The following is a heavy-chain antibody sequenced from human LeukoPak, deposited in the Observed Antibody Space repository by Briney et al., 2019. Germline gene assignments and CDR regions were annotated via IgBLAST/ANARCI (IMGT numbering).Heavy chain of an antibody. J-gene: IGHJ4*02. V-gene: IGHV3-48*01. CDR1: GFTFSTYS. CDR3: AREAVAGRGSDY. D-gene: IGHD6-19*01. CDR2: ISSRSTVI. Sequence: GGSLRLSCAASGFTFSTYSMTWVRQAPGKGLEWVAYISSRSTVIYYADSMRGRFTISRDNAKNSLYLQINSLRVEDTALYYCAREAVAGRGSDYWGQGALVTVSS.